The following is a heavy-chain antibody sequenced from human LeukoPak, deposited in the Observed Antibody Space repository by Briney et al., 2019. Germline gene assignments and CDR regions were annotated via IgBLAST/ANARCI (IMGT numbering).Heavy chain of an antibody. CDR3: AKINYYYDSSGLNLYYYYGMDV. CDR1: GYTFTSYY. V-gene: IGHV1-18*04. J-gene: IGHJ6*02. Sequence: ASVKVSCKASGYTFTSYYMHWVRQAPGQGLEWMGWISAYNGNTNYAQKLQGRVTMTTDTSTSTAYMELRSLRSDDTAVYYCAKINYYYDSSGLNLYYYYGMDVWGQGTTVTVSS. CDR2: ISAYNGNT. D-gene: IGHD3-22*01.